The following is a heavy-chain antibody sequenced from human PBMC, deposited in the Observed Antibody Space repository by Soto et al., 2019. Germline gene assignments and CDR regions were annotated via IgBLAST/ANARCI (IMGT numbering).Heavy chain of an antibody. V-gene: IGHV3-23*01. D-gene: IGHD4-17*01. CDR2: ISGSGGST. CDR3: AKVFSDYCFDY. J-gene: IGHJ4*02. Sequence: GGSLRLSCAASGFTLSTYAMNWVRQVPGKGLEWVSIISGSGGSTYYADSVKGRFTISRDNSKNTVSLQMNSLRAEDTAVYYCAKVFSDYCFDYWGQGTLVTVSS. CDR1: GFTLSTYA.